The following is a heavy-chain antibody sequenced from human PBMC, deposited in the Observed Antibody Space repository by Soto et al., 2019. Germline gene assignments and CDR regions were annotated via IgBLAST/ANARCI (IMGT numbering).Heavy chain of an antibody. J-gene: IGHJ2*01. D-gene: IGHD5-12*01. CDR1: GGSISSGY. CDR2: ISNTGTT. V-gene: IGHV4-59*01. CDR3: ARGTRSNSGYVPDWYFDL. Sequence: SETLSLTCTVSGGSISSGYWSWLRQSPGEGLEWIGHISNTGTTNYSPSLKSRVFMSVDTSKTQISLKVSSVNAADTAVYYCARGTRSNSGYVPDWYFDLWGRGTLVTVSS.